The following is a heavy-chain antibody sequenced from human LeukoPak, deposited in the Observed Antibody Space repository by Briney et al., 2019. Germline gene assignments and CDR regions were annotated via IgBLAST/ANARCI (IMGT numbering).Heavy chain of an antibody. J-gene: IGHJ4*02. CDR1: GYTFTSYG. Sequence: GASVKVSCKASGYTFTSYGISWVRQAPGQGLEWMGWISAYNGNTNYAQKLQGRVTMTTDTSTSTAYMELRSLRSDDTAVYYCARVYYDFWSGYSYYFDYWGQGTLVTVSS. CDR2: ISAYNGNT. CDR3: ARVYYDFWSGYSYYFDY. D-gene: IGHD3-3*01. V-gene: IGHV1-18*01.